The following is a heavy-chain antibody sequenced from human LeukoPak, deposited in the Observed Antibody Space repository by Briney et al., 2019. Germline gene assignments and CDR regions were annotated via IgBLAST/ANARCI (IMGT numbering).Heavy chain of an antibody. Sequence: PGGSLRLSCAASGFTFSSYGMSWVRQAPGKGLEWVSAISGSGGSTYYADSVKGRFTISRDNSKNTLYLQMNSLRAEDTAVYYCAKGNTYDSSGYYRYPDAFDIWGQGTMVTVSS. J-gene: IGHJ3*02. D-gene: IGHD3-22*01. V-gene: IGHV3-23*01. CDR3: AKGNTYDSSGYYRYPDAFDI. CDR1: GFTFSSYG. CDR2: ISGSGGST.